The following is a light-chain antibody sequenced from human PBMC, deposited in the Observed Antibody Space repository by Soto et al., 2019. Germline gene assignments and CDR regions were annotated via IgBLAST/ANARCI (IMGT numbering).Light chain of an antibody. Sequence: DIEVTQYPSFLSASVGDRFTITCRASQGISTYLAWYQQKLGRAPKLLIYDASTLQSGVPSRFSGSRSGAEFTLTISSLQPEDFATYYCQQLNGYLELTFGGGTKVDNK. CDR3: QQLNGYLELT. V-gene: IGKV1-9*01. CDR1: QGISTY. CDR2: DAS. J-gene: IGKJ4*01.